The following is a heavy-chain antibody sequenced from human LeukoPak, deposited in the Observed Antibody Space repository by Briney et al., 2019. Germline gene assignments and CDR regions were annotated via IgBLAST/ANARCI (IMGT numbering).Heavy chain of an antibody. D-gene: IGHD3-10*01. Sequence: PGGSLGLSCAASGFTFTNAWMTWVRQAPGKGLEWVGRIKSKGDGETTDYAAPVKGRFSMSRDDSKATMYLQMYSLEAEDTAVYYCTTDLGLTMIRGVIVYWGQGALVAVSS. CDR1: GFTFTNAW. CDR2: IKSKGDGETT. CDR3: TTDLGLTMIRGVIVY. V-gene: IGHV3-15*01. J-gene: IGHJ4*02.